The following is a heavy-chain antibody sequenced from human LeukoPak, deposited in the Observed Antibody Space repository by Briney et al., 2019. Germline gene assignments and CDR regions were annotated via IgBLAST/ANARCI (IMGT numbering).Heavy chain of an antibody. CDR2: ITRSSYI. J-gene: IGHJ4*02. CDR3: ARDNYDSSGPYYFDY. D-gene: IGHD3-22*01. Sequence: GGSLRLSCAASGFTFSSYSMNWVRQAPGKGLEWVSSITRSSYIYYADSVKGRFTISRDNAKSSLYLQMNTLRAENTAVYYCARDNYDSSGPYYFDYWGQGTLVTVSS. V-gene: IGHV3-21*01. CDR1: GFTFSSYS.